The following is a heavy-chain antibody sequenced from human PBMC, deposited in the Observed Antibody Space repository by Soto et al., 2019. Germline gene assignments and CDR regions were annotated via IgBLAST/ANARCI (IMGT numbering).Heavy chain of an antibody. CDR3: GSAIRVDTHPHSGY. J-gene: IGHJ4*02. CDR2: ISSSRGSR. Sequence: PGGSLRLSCAASGFTFSTYAMSWVRQAPGKGLEWVSYISSSRGSRDYADSVKGRFTISRDNAKNSLYLQMNSLRAEDTAVHYWGSAIRVDTHPHSGYWGQGTLVTVSS. CDR1: GFTFSTYA. D-gene: IGHD2-2*01. V-gene: IGHV3-21*05.